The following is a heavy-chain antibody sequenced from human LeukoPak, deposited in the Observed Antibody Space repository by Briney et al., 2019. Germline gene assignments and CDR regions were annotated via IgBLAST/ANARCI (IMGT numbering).Heavy chain of an antibody. D-gene: IGHD3-22*01. Sequence: GRSLRLSCAASGFTFNDHAMYWVRQAPGKGLEWVSGIDWNSDNIGYADSVKGRFTISRDDAKNSLFLQMNSLRAEDTALYYCARASYYYDTTGLGAVDIWGQGTLVTVSS. CDR3: ARASYYYDTTGLGAVDI. CDR1: GFTFNDHA. V-gene: IGHV3-9*01. J-gene: IGHJ3*02. CDR2: IDWNSDNI.